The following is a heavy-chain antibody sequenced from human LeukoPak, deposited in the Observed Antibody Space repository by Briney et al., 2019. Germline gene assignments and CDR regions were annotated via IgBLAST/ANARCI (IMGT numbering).Heavy chain of an antibody. J-gene: IGHJ6*02. CDR2: INPNSGGT. CDR3: ARVAIAVAGTVRYYYYGMDV. Sequence: ASVKVSCKASGYTFTGYYMHWVRQAPGQGLEWMGWINPNSGGTKYAQKFQGRVTMTRDTSISTAYMELSRLRSDDTAVYYCARVAIAVAGTVRYYYYGMDVWGQGTTVTVSS. V-gene: IGHV1-2*02. D-gene: IGHD6-19*01. CDR1: GYTFTGYY.